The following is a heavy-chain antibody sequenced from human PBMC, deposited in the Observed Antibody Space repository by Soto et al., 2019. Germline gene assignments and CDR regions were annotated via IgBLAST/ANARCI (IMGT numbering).Heavy chain of an antibody. D-gene: IGHD5-12*01. CDR1: GYTFTGYY. CDR3: ARSADIVKNGPNYYYYYGMDV. CDR2: INPNSGGT. J-gene: IGHJ6*02. V-gene: IGHV1-2*04. Sequence: QVQLVQPGAEVKKPGASVKVSCKASGYTFTGYYMHWVRQAPGQGLEWMGWINPNSGGTNYAQKFQGWVTMTRDTSISTAYMELSRLRSDDTAVYYCARSADIVKNGPNYYYYYGMDVWGQGTTVTVSS.